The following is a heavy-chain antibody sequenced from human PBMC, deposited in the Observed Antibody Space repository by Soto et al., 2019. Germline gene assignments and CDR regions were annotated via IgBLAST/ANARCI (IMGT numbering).Heavy chain of an antibody. CDR2: TSGGGDVA. Sequence: EVQLLESGGGLVQPGGSLRLSCAASGFTFIRYAMSWVRQAPGKGLEWVSGTSGGGDVAFYADSVKGRFTISRDNSKNTLYLQMNSLRAEDTALYYCVKKSIGTVTNPVYWYFDLWGRGTLVTVSS. D-gene: IGHD4-17*01. CDR1: GFTFIRYA. CDR3: VKKSIGTVTNPVYWYFDL. V-gene: IGHV3-23*01. J-gene: IGHJ2*01.